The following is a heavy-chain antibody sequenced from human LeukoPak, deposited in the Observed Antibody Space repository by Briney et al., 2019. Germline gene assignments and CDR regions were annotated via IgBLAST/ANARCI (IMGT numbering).Heavy chain of an antibody. Sequence: GRSLRLSCAASGFTFSSYGMHWVRQAPGKGLEWVAVISYDGSNKYYADSVKGRFTISRDNSKNTLYLQMNSLRAEDTAVYYCAKERGRAAAGRSYYSDYWGQGTLVTVSS. CDR1: GFTFSSYG. CDR2: ISYDGSNK. J-gene: IGHJ4*02. D-gene: IGHD6-13*01. CDR3: AKERGRAAAGRSYYSDY. V-gene: IGHV3-30*18.